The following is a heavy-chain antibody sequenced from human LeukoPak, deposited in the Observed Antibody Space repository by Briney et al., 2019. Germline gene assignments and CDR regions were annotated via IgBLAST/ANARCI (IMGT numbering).Heavy chain of an antibody. CDR2: VYYSGTT. Sequence: SETLSLTCSVSGGSISLSYYYWGWIRQPPGKALEWIGSVYYSGTTSYNPSLKSRVTISVDMSKNHFSLRLSSVTAADTAMYYCARGTLYSGWSYYYDYWGQGSQVTVSS. J-gene: IGHJ4*02. D-gene: IGHD6-19*01. CDR3: ARGTLYSGWSYYYDY. V-gene: IGHV4-39*07. CDR1: GGSISLSYYY.